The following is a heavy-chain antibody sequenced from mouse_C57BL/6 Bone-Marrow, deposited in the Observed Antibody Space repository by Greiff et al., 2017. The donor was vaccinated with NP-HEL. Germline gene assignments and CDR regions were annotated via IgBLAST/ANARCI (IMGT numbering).Heavy chain of an antibody. CDR2: INYDGSST. CDR1: GFTFSDYY. CDR3: ARDYYYGSDWYFDV. Sequence: EVKVEESEGGLVQPGSSMKLSCTASGFTFSDYYMAWVRQVPEKGLEWVANINYDGSSTYYLDSLKSRFIISRDNAKNILYLQMSSLKSEDTATYYCARDYYYGSDWYFDVLGTGTTVTVSS. V-gene: IGHV5-16*01. D-gene: IGHD1-1*01. J-gene: IGHJ1*03.